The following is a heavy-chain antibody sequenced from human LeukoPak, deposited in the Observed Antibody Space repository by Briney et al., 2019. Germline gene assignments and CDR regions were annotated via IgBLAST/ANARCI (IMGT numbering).Heavy chain of an antibody. Sequence: ASVKVSCKASGYTFTGYYMHWVRRAPGQGLEWMGWINPNSGGTDYAQKFQGRDTMTRDTSISTAYMEVSRLRSDDTAVYYCARDYYDSSGYSRFDPWGQGTLVTVFS. D-gene: IGHD3-22*01. CDR1: GYTFTGYY. CDR3: ARDYYDSSGYSRFDP. CDR2: INPNSGGT. V-gene: IGHV1-2*02. J-gene: IGHJ5*02.